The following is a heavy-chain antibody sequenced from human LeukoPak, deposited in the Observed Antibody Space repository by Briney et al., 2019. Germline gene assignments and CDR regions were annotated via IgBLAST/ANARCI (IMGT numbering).Heavy chain of an antibody. J-gene: IGHJ5*02. V-gene: IGHV4-34*01. CDR3: ARDRSSSRLFDP. D-gene: IGHD6-13*01. CDR2: INHSGST. Sequence: SETLSLTCAVYGGSFSGYYWSWIRQPPGKGLEWIGEINHSGSTNYNPSLKSRVTISVDTSKNQFSLKLSSVTAADTAVYYCARDRSSSRLFDPWGQGTLVTVSS. CDR1: GGSFSGYY.